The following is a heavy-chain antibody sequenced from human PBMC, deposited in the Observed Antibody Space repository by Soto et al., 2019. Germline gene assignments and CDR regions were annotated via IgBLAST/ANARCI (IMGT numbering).Heavy chain of an antibody. CDR3: ARDPLFQITGTDGKPFDY. Sequence: GGSLRLSCAASGFTVSSNYMSWVRQAPGKGLEWVSVIYSGGSTYYADSVKGRFTISRDNSKNTLYLQMNSLRAEDTAVYYCARDPLFQITGTDGKPFDYWGQGTLVTVSS. J-gene: IGHJ4*02. D-gene: IGHD1-7*01. V-gene: IGHV3-66*01. CDR1: GFTVSSNY. CDR2: IYSGGST.